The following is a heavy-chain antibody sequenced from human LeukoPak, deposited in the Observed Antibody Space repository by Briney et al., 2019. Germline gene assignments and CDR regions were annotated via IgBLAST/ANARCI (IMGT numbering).Heavy chain of an antibody. CDR2: IIPIFGTA. Sequence: SVKVSCKASGGTFSSYAISWVRQAPGQGLEWMGGIIPIFGTANYAQKFQGRVTITADESTSTAYMELSSLRSEDTAVYYCARGAHSSSWENYYYYGMDVWGQGATVTVSS. CDR1: GGTFSSYA. V-gene: IGHV1-69*13. J-gene: IGHJ6*02. CDR3: ARGAHSSSWENYYYYGMDV. D-gene: IGHD6-13*01.